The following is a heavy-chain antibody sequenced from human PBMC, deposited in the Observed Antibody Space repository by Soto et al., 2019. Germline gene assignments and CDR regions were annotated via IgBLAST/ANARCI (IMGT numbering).Heavy chain of an antibody. CDR2: IYWDDDK. Sequence: QITLKESGHTLVKPTQPLTMSCTFSGFPLSTSGVGVGWIRQPPGKALEWLALIYWDDDKRYSPSLKSRLTITKDTSKNQVVLTMTNMDPVDTATYYCAHYFYGVTDYWGQGTLVTVSS. D-gene: IGHD4-17*01. V-gene: IGHV2-5*02. CDR1: GFPLSTSGVG. CDR3: AHYFYGVTDY. J-gene: IGHJ4*02.